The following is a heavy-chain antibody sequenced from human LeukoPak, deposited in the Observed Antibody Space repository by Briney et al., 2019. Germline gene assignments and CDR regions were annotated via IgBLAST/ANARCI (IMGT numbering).Heavy chain of an antibody. CDR3: ARDSLVGAYYYFDF. CDR1: GGSISSYY. J-gene: IGHJ4*02. Sequence: SETLSLTCTVSGGSISSYYWSWIRQPAGKGLEWIGRIYTSGSTNYNTSLKNRVTMSVDTSKNQFSLKLSSVTAADTAVYYCARDSLVGAYYYFDFWGQGTLVTVSS. V-gene: IGHV4-4*07. D-gene: IGHD1-26*01. CDR2: IYTSGST.